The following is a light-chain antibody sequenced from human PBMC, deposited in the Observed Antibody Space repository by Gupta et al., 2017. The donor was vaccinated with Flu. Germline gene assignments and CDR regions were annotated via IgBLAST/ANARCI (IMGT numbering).Light chain of an antibody. Sequence: DIQMTQSPSSLSASVGDRVTITCQASQDISNYLNWYQQKPGKAPKLLIYDASNLETGVPSRFSGSGSGTDFTFTISILQPEDIATYYCQQDDNHPVTFGQGTKLEIK. CDR1: QDISNY. V-gene: IGKV1-33*01. J-gene: IGKJ2*01. CDR3: QQDDNHPVT. CDR2: DAS.